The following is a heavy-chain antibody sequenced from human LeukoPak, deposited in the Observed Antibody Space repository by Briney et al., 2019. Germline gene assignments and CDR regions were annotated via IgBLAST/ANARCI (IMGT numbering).Heavy chain of an antibody. D-gene: IGHD6-19*01. V-gene: IGHV1-18*01. CDR1: GYTFTSYG. CDR2: ISAYNGNT. Sequence: ASVKVSCKASGYTFTSYGISWVRQAPGQGLEWMGWISAYNGNTNYAQKLQGRVTMTTDTSTSTAYMELRSLRSDDTAVYYCARDPLGHNGISGWYEWRAFDIWGQGTMVTVSS. CDR3: ARDPLGHNGISGWYEWRAFDI. J-gene: IGHJ3*02.